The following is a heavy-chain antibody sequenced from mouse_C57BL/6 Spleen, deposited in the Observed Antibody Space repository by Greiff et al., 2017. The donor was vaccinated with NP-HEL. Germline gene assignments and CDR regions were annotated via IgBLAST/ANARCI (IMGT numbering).Heavy chain of an antibody. CDR1: GFNIKDYY. Sequence: DVKLVESGAELVRPGASVKLSCTASGFNIKDYYMHWVKQRPEQGLEWIGRIDPEDGDTEYAPKFQGKATMTADTSSNTAYLQLSSLTSEDTAVYYCTTPMVTSHYYAMDYWGQGTSVTVSS. V-gene: IGHV14-1*01. CDR3: TTPMVTSHYYAMDY. J-gene: IGHJ4*01. CDR2: IDPEDGDT. D-gene: IGHD2-2*01.